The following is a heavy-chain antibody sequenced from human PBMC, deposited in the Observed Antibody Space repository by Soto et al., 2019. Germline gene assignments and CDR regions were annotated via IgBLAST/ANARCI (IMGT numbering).Heavy chain of an antibody. Sequence: GGSLRLSCAASGFTVSSNYMSWVRQAPGKGLEWVSVIYSGGSTYYADSVKGRFTISRDNSKNTLYLQMNSLRAEDTAVYYCARESGYCSGGSCYSNAFDIWGQGTMVTVSS. V-gene: IGHV3-53*01. D-gene: IGHD2-15*01. CDR1: GFTVSSNY. J-gene: IGHJ3*02. CDR2: IYSGGST. CDR3: ARESGYCSGGSCYSNAFDI.